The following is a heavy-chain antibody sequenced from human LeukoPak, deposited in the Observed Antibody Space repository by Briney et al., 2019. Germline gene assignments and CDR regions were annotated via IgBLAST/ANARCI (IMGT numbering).Heavy chain of an antibody. Sequence: ASVKVSCTASGYTFTSYYMHWVRQAPGQGLEWMGIINHSGGSTSYAQSFQGRVTMTRDTSTSTVYMELSSLRSEDTAVYYCARGVSDYFDYWGQGTLVTVSS. D-gene: IGHD2-8*01. J-gene: IGHJ4*02. V-gene: IGHV1-46*01. CDR1: GYTFTSYY. CDR3: ARGVSDYFDY. CDR2: INHSGGST.